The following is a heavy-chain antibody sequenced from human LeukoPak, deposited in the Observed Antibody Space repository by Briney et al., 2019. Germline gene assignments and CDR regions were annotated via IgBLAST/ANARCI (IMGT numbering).Heavy chain of an antibody. CDR1: GFTVSSNY. V-gene: IGHV3-53*01. J-gene: IGHJ4*02. CDR3: AKFPDCSSTSCPTYYFDY. Sequence: GGSLRLSCAASGFTVSSNYMSWVRQAPGKGLEWVSVIYSGGSTYYADSVKGRFTISRDNSKNTLYLQMNSLRAEDTAVYYCAKFPDCSSTSCPTYYFDYWGQGTLVTVSS. D-gene: IGHD2-2*01. CDR2: IYSGGST.